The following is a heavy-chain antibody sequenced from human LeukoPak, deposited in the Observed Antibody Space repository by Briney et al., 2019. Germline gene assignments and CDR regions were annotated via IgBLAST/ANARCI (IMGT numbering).Heavy chain of an antibody. D-gene: IGHD4-17*01. Sequence: PGGSLRLSCAASGFTFSSYSMSWVRQAPGKGLEWVSVIYSGGSTYYADSVKGRFTISRDNSKNTLYLQMNSLRAEDTAVYYCASMVYGDRNDYWGQGTLVTVSS. CDR2: IYSGGST. CDR1: GFTFSSYS. J-gene: IGHJ4*02. V-gene: IGHV3-66*02. CDR3: ASMVYGDRNDY.